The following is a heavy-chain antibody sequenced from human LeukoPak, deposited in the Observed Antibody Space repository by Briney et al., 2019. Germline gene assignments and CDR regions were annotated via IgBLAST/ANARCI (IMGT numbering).Heavy chain of an antibody. CDR2: INHSGST. Sequence: PSETLSLTCAVYGGSFSGYYWSWIRQPPGKGLEWIGEINHSGSTNYNPSLKSRVTISVDTSKNQFSLKLSSVTAADTAVYYCARLRKWSSGPSFDYWGQGTLVTVSS. J-gene: IGHJ4*02. CDR1: GGSFSGYY. V-gene: IGHV4-34*01. CDR3: ARLRKWSSGPSFDY. D-gene: IGHD3-22*01.